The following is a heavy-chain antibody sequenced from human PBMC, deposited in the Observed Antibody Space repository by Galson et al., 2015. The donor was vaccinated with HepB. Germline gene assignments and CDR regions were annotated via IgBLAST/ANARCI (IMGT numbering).Heavy chain of an antibody. CDR2: ISSSSSTI. Sequence: SLRLSCAASGFTFSSYSMNWVRQAPGKGLEWVSYISSSSSTIYYADSVKGRFTISRDNAKNSLYLQMNSLRAEDTAVYYCARDQDRRGDAFDIWGQGTMVTVSS. CDR3: ARDQDRRGDAFDI. V-gene: IGHV3-48*01. CDR1: GFTFSSYS. J-gene: IGHJ3*02.